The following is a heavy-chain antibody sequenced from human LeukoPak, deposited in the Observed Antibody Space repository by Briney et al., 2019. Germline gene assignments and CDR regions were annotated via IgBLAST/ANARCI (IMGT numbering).Heavy chain of an antibody. D-gene: IGHD6-13*01. CDR3: ATQGSSSWYGIYYYYYMDV. V-gene: IGHV4-34*01. CDR1: GGSFSGYY. J-gene: IGHJ6*03. Sequence: SETLSLTCAVYGGSFSGYYWSWLRQPPGKGLEWIGEINHSGSTNYNPSLKSRVTISVDTSKNQFSLKLSSVTAADTAVYYCATQGSSSWYGIYYYYYMDVWGKGTTVTISS. CDR2: INHSGST.